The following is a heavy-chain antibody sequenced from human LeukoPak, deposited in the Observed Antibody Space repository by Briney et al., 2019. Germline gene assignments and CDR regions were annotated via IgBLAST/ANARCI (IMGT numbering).Heavy chain of an antibody. D-gene: IGHD4-17*01. V-gene: IGHV3-9*01. CDR3: AKDYDYGFDY. Sequence: GRSLRLSCAASVFAFDDYAMHWVRQAPGKGLEWVSGISWNIDNIDYADSVRGRFTISRDNAKNSLYLQMNSLRAEDTALYYCAKDYDYGFDYWGQGTLITVSS. J-gene: IGHJ4*02. CDR1: VFAFDDYA. CDR2: ISWNIDNI.